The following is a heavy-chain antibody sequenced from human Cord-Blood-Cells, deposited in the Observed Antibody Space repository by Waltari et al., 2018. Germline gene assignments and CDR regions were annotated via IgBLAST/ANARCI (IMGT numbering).Heavy chain of an antibody. J-gene: IGHJ4*02. CDR2: IIPILGTA. D-gene: IGHD5-12*01. CDR1: GGTFSSYA. V-gene: IGHV1-69*01. Sequence: QVQLVQSGAEVKKPGSSVKVSCKASGGTFSSYAISWVRQAPGQGLEWMGGIIPILGTANYAQKCQGRVTITADESTSTAYMELSSLRSEETAVYYCARARDGYNYNYVDYWGQGTLVTVSS. CDR3: ARARDGYNYNYVDY.